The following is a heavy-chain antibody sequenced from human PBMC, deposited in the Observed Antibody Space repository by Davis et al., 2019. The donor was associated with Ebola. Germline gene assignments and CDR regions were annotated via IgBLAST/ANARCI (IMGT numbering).Heavy chain of an antibody. D-gene: IGHD6-13*01. CDR2: ISSSSSTI. CDR3: TSRYSSTNDY. Sequence: GESLKISCAASGFTFSSYSMNWVRQAPGKGLEWVSYISSSSSTIYYADSVKGRFTISRDNAKNSLYLQMNSLKTEDTAVYYCTSRYSSTNDYWGQGTLVTVSS. J-gene: IGHJ4*02. CDR1: GFTFSSYS. V-gene: IGHV3-48*01.